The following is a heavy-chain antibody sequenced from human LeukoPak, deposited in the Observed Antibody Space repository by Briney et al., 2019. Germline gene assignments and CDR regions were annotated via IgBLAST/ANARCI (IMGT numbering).Heavy chain of an antibody. D-gene: IGHD1/OR15-1a*01. CDR1: GFTFSSYA. J-gene: IGHJ6*03. V-gene: IGHV3-23*01. Sequence: GGSLRLSCAAPGFTFSSYAMSWVRQAPGKGLEWVSAISGSGDSTYYADSVKGRFTISRDNSKNTLYLQMNSLRAEDTAVYYCRTTGYYYYYMDVWGKGTTVTISS. CDR2: ISGSGDST. CDR3: RTTGYYYYYMDV.